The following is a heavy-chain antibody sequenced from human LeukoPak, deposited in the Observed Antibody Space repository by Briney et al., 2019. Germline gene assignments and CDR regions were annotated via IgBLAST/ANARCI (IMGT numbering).Heavy chain of an antibody. D-gene: IGHD5-18*01. Sequence: ASVKVSCKASGYTFTGYYMHWVRQAPGQGLEWMGWINPNSGGTNYAQKFQGWVTMTRDTSTSTVYMDLTSLRSEDTAVYYCARGYSYGRDTGYWGQGTLVTVSS. CDR1: GYTFTGYY. J-gene: IGHJ4*02. CDR2: INPNSGGT. V-gene: IGHV1-2*04. CDR3: ARGYSYGRDTGY.